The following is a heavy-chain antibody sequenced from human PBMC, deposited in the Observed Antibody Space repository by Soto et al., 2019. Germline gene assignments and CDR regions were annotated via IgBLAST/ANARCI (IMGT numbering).Heavy chain of an antibody. CDR3: AKGGNTMIVVVIPLDY. D-gene: IGHD3-22*01. V-gene: IGHV3-30*18. CDR2: ISYDGSNK. CDR1: GFTFSSYG. J-gene: IGHJ4*02. Sequence: GGSLRLSCAASGFTFSSYGMHWVRQAPGKGLEWVAVISYDGSNKYYADSVKGRFTISRDNSKNTLYLQMNSLRAEDTAVYYCAKGGNTMIVVVIPLDYWGQGTLVTVSS.